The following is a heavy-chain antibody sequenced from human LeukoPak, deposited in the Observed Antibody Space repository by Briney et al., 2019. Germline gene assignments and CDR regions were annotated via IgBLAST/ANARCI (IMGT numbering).Heavy chain of an antibody. CDR3: ATDPFRERFGAFDP. D-gene: IGHD3-16*01. V-gene: IGHV4-59*01. CDR2: IYYSGST. J-gene: IGHJ5*02. CDR1: GGSISSYY. Sequence: PSETLSLTCTVSGGSISSYYWSWIRQPPGKGLEWIGYIYYSGSTNYNPSLKSRVTISVDTSKNQFSLKLSSVSAADTAIYYCATDPFRERFGAFDPWGQGTLVTVSS.